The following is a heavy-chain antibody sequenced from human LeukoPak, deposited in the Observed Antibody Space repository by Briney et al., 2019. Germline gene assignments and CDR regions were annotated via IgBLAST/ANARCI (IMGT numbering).Heavy chain of an antibody. Sequence: SETLSLTCTVSGGSISSGSYYWSWIRQPAGKGLEWIGRIYTSGSTNYNPSLKSRVTISVDTSKNQFSLKLSSVTAADTAVYYCARVVDTAKAVWGKGTTVTVSS. J-gene: IGHJ6*04. D-gene: IGHD5-18*01. CDR1: GGSISSGSYY. CDR2: IYTSGST. V-gene: IGHV4-61*02. CDR3: ARVVDTAKAV.